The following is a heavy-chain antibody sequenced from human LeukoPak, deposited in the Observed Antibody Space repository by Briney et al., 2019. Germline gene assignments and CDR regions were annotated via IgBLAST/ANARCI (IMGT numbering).Heavy chain of an antibody. CDR2: ISYDGSNK. V-gene: IGHV3-30-3*01. D-gene: IGHD6-19*01. CDR1: GFTFSSYA. Sequence: PGRSLRLSCAASGFTFSSYAMHWVRQAPGKGLEWVAVISYDGSNKYYADSVKGRFTISRDNSKSTLYLQMNSLRAEDTAVYYCARDLTVAGNYWGQGTLVTVSS. CDR3: ARDLTVAGNY. J-gene: IGHJ4*02.